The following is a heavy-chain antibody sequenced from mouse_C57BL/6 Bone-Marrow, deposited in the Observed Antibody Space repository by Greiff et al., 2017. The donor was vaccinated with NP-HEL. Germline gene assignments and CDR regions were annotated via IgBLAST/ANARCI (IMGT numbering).Heavy chain of an antibody. CDR1: GFTFSSSA. Sequence: EVHLVESGGGLVKPGGSLKLSCAASGFTFSSSAMSWVRQTPEKRLEWVATISDGGSYTYYPDNVKGRFTISRDNAKNNLYLQMSHLKSEDTAMYYCARGWVYYGYPFYAMDYWGQGTSVTVSS. D-gene: IGHD2-2*01. CDR2: ISDGGSYT. CDR3: ARGWVYYGYPFYAMDY. V-gene: IGHV5-4*01. J-gene: IGHJ4*01.